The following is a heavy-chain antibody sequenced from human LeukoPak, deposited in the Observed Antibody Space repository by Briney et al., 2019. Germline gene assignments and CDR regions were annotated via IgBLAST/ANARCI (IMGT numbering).Heavy chain of an antibody. V-gene: IGHV3-33*01. CDR2: IWYDGSNK. D-gene: IGHD5-12*01. J-gene: IGHJ4*02. CDR3: ARDRQWLQTHSFDY. Sequence: GGSLRLSCAASGFTFRNYGKHWVRQAPGKGLEWVAVIWYDGSNKYYADSVRGRFTVSRDNAKNTLYLQMNSLKAEDTAVYYCARDRQWLQTHSFDYWGQGPLISVSP. CDR1: GFTFRNYG.